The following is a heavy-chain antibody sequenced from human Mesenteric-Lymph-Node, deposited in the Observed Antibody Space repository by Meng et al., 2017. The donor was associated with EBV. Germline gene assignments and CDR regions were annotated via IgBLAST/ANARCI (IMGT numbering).Heavy chain of an antibody. CDR3: ASQGFRELSLFDF. J-gene: IGHJ4*02. CDR2: IFWDDDK. D-gene: IGHD2/OR15-2a*01. V-gene: IGHV2-5*02. Sequence: QSTLKESEPTLVKPTQTLTLTCTFSGFSLNSNGLSVCWIRQPPGKALEWLALIFWDDDKRYNPSLSSRLTITKDSSRNQVVLTMTNMDPVDTATYYCASQGFRELSLFDFWGQGTLVTVSS. CDR1: GFSLNSNGLS.